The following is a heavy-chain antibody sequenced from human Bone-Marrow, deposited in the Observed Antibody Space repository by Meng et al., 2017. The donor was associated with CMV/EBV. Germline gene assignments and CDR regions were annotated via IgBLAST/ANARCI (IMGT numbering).Heavy chain of an antibody. Sequence: ASVKVSCKASGDIFTTYGISWVRQAPGQGLEWMGWISGYDDNTKYAQKVQGRVTMTTDTSTSTAYMELRSLRSDDTAVYYCARGRSDVEPAGSQAQALSHWGQGTVVTVSS. CDR3: ARGRSDVEPAGSQAQALSH. CDR2: ISGYDDNT. V-gene: IGHV1-18*01. D-gene: IGHD2-2*01. J-gene: IGHJ4*02. CDR1: GDIFTTYG.